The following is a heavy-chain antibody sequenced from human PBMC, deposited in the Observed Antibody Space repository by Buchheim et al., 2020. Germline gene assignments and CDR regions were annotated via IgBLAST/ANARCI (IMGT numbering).Heavy chain of an antibody. Sequence: QVQLVQSGAEVKKPRASVKVSCKASGYTFTGYYMHWVRQAPGQGLEWMGWINPNSGGTNYAQKFQGWVTMTRDTSISTAYMELSRLRSDDTAVYYCARGRNIAARPEESYYYYGMDVWGQGTT. V-gene: IGHV1-2*04. CDR3: ARGRNIAARPEESYYYYGMDV. CDR2: INPNSGGT. D-gene: IGHD6-6*01. J-gene: IGHJ6*02. CDR1: GYTFTGYY.